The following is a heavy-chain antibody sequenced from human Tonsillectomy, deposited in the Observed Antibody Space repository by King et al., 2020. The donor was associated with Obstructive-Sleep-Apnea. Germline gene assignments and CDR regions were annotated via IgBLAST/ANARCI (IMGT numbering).Heavy chain of an antibody. V-gene: IGHV3-30*18. Sequence: VQLVESGGGVVQPGRSLRLSCAASGFTFSTYGMHWVRQAPGKGLEWVAVISYDGSNKYYADSVKGRFTISRDNSKNTLYLQMNNLRTEDTALYYCAKDRGSGGWFAGRDFGGKGTTV. CDR3: AKDRGSGGWFAGRDF. CDR1: GFTFSTYG. CDR2: ISYDGSNK. D-gene: IGHD2-15*01. J-gene: IGHJ6*04.